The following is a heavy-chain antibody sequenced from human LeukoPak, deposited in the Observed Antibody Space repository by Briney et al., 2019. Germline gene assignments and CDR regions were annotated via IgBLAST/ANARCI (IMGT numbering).Heavy chain of an antibody. V-gene: IGHV1-2*06. CDR3: ASGYCSSTSCLGDADAFDI. D-gene: IGHD2-2*03. CDR2: INPNSGGT. Sequence: ASVKVSCKASGYTFTGYYMHWVRQAPGQGLEWMGRINPNSGGTNYAQKFQGRVTMTRDTSISTACMELSRLRSDDTAVYYCASGYCSSTSCLGDADAFDIWGQGTMVTVSS. J-gene: IGHJ3*02. CDR1: GYTFTGYY.